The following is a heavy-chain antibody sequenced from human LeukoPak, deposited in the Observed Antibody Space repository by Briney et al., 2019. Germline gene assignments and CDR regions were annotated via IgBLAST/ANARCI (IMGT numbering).Heavy chain of an antibody. CDR2: INSDGSST. Sequence: GGSLRLSCAASGFTFSSYAMNWVRQAPGKGLVWVSRINSDGSSTSYADSVKGRFTISRDNAKNTLYLQMNSLRAEDTAVYYCAKDPYNWNYGNDGWLDYWGQGTLVTVSS. J-gene: IGHJ4*02. CDR3: AKDPYNWNYGNDGWLDY. V-gene: IGHV3-74*01. D-gene: IGHD1-7*01. CDR1: GFTFSSYA.